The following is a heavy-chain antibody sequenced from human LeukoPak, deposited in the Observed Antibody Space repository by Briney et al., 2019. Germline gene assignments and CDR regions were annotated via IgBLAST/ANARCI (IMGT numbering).Heavy chain of an antibody. J-gene: IGHJ5*02. Sequence: GGSLRLSCAASGFTFSSYAMHWVRQAPGKGLEWVAHISYDGSNKYYADSVKGRFTIARDNSRKELYLQMNSLRADDTAVYYCARDKLLEYGNWFDPWGQGTLVTVSS. V-gene: IGHV3-30-3*01. CDR2: ISYDGSNK. CDR1: GFTFSSYA. CDR3: ARDKLLEYGNWFDP. D-gene: IGHD4/OR15-4a*01.